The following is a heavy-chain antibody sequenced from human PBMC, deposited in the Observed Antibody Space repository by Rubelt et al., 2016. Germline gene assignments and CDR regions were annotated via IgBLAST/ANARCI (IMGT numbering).Heavy chain of an antibody. CDR3: ARDLGSCSGGRCNYYYAMDV. J-gene: IGHJ6*02. D-gene: IGHD2-15*01. V-gene: IGHV3-66*01. CDR1: GFPSDRYA. CDR2: IYSGGST. Sequence: EVQVLESGGGLVQPGGSLRLSCETSGFPSDRYALNWVRQAPGKGLEWVSVIYSGGSTHYADSVKGRFTISKDNSKNTLYLQMSTLRAEDSAGDYWARDLGSCSGGRCNYYYAMDVWGRGTTVTVSS.